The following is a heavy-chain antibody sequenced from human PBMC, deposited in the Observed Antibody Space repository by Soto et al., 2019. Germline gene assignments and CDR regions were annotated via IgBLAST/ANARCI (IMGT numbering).Heavy chain of an antibody. Sequence: GGSLRLSCAASDFTFSKFDMHWVRQAPGKGLEWVAVISYDGNNKYYADSVKGRFSISRDNSKNTLSLQINSLRAEDTAVYYCARGQRALITYGPFDPWGQGTLVTVSS. J-gene: IGHJ5*02. CDR2: ISYDGNNK. V-gene: IGHV3-30-3*01. CDR3: ARGQRALITYGPFDP. CDR1: DFTFSKFD. D-gene: IGHD4-17*01.